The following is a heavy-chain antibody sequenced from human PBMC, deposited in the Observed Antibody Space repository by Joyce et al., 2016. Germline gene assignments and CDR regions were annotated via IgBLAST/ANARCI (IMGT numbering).Heavy chain of an antibody. J-gene: IGHJ5*01. V-gene: IGHV1-69*12. CDR3: ARDRDYYGSGTSNLFDS. CDR1: GGTFSRHR. D-gene: IGHD3-10*01. CDR2: IIPMFGTA. Sequence: QVRLVQSGPEVKKPGSSVRVSCQASGGTFSRHRMNGLRQAPGQGPEWMGGIIPMFGTASYAQKMEGRVTISADEATSTVYMDLSSLKSEDTAVYYCARDRDYYGSGTSNLFDSWGQGTLVTVSS.